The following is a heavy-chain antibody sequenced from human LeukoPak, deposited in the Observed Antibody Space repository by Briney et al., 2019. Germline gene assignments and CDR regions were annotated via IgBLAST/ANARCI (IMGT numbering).Heavy chain of an antibody. CDR3: ASGYYYDSSGYVDY. Sequence: SETLSLTCAVSGGSISSYYWSWIRQPPGKGLEWIGSIYYSGSTYYNPSLKSRVTISVDTSKNQFSLKLSSVTAADTAVYYCASGYYYDSSGYVDYWGQGTLVTVSS. D-gene: IGHD3-22*01. V-gene: IGHV4-39*01. CDR2: IYYSGST. CDR1: GGSISSYY. J-gene: IGHJ4*02.